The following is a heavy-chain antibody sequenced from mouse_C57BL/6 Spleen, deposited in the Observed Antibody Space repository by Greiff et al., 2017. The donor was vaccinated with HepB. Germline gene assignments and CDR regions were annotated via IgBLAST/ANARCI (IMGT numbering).Heavy chain of an antibody. CDR3: SRRSLPSNLYYAMDY. J-gene: IGHJ4*01. Sequence: VQLQQSGAELVRPGASVKLSCKASGYTFTDYYINWVKQRPGQGLEWIARIYPGSGNTYYNEKFKGKATLTAEKSSSTAYMQLSSLTSEDSAVYFCSRRSLPSNLYYAMDYWGQGTSVTVSS. V-gene: IGHV1-76*01. CDR2: IYPGSGNT. D-gene: IGHD2-10*02. CDR1: GYTFTDYY.